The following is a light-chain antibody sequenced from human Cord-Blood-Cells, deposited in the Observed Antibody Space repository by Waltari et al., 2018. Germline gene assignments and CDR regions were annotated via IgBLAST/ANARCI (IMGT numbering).Light chain of an antibody. CDR1: RSDVGSYNL. CDR3: CSYAGSSTYV. J-gene: IGLJ1*01. CDR2: EGS. Sequence: QSALTQPASVCGSPGQSITISCTGTRSDVGSYNLVSWYQQHPGKAPKLMIYEGSKRPSGVSNRFSGSKSGNTASLTISGLQAEDEADYYCCSYAGSSTYVFGTGTKVTVL. V-gene: IGLV2-23*01.